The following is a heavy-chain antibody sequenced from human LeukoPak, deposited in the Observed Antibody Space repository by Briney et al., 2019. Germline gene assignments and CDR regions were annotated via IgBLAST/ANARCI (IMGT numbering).Heavy chain of an antibody. CDR3: ARDRGTLDP. V-gene: IGHV3-30*03. Sequence: GGSLRLSCAASGFTFSTYGMHWVRQAPGKGLEWVAVISYDGSNKYYADSVKGRFTISRDNAKNSLYLQMNTLRAEDTAVYYCARDRGTLDPWGQGTLVTVSS. CDR2: ISYDGSNK. J-gene: IGHJ5*02. D-gene: IGHD5-24*01. CDR1: GFTFSTYG.